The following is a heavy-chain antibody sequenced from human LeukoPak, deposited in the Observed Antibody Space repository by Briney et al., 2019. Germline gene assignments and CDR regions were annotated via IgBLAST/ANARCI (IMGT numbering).Heavy chain of an antibody. CDR1: GDSFANYW. D-gene: IGHD4-23*01. Sequence: GESLKISCKGSGDSFANYWIGWVRQMPGKGLEWMAIVHPGNSDTRYSPSFQGQVTISADKSISTAYLQWSSLKASDTAMYYCARVGRYGGNSLGNYWGQGTLVTVSS. V-gene: IGHV5-51*01. CDR2: VHPGNSDT. CDR3: ARVGRYGGNSLGNY. J-gene: IGHJ4*02.